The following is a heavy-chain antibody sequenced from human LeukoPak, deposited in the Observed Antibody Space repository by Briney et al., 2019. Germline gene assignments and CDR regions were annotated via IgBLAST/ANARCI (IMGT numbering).Heavy chain of an antibody. CDR2: MNPNSGNT. J-gene: IGHJ6*03. V-gene: IGHV1-8*03. Sequence: ASVKVSCKASGYTFTSYDINWVRQATGQGLGWMGWMNPNSGNTGYAQKFQGRVTITRNTSISTAYMELSSLRSEDTAVYYCARWSVVPAVTLYYYYYMDVWGKGTTVTVSS. D-gene: IGHD2-2*01. CDR3: ARWSVVPAVTLYYYYYMDV. CDR1: GYTFTSYD.